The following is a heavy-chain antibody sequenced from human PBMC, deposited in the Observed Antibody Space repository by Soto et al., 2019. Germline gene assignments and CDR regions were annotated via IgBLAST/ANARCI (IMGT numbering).Heavy chain of an antibody. CDR2: ISSSSSYI. V-gene: IGHV3-21*01. Sequence: EVQLVESGGGLVQPGGSLRLSCAASGFTFSSYSMNWVRQAPGKGLEWVSSISSSSSYIYYADSVKGRFTISRDNAKNSLYLQMNSLRAEDTAVYYCARDSQMTTVTHDYWGQGTLVTVSS. CDR1: GFTFSSYS. CDR3: ARDSQMTTVTHDY. J-gene: IGHJ4*02. D-gene: IGHD4-17*01.